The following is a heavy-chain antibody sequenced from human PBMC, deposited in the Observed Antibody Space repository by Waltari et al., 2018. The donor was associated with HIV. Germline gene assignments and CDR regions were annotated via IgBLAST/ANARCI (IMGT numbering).Heavy chain of an antibody. CDR3: ARWEGFFDV. V-gene: IGHV4-34*08. CDR1: DGTGRGHH. CDR2: INYSGVP. D-gene: IGHD1-26*01. J-gene: IGHJ3*01. Sequence: QQLGAPLLKPADTLSPPCAVHDGTGRGHHWSWIRQSPGKGLEWIGEINYSGVPNYNSSLKSRATISVDRSKNQFSLRLTSLTAADTGVYFCARWEGFFDVWG.